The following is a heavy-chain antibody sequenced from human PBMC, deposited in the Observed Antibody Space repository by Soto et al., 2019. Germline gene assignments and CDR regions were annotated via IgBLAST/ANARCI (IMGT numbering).Heavy chain of an antibody. D-gene: IGHD6-19*01. CDR3: VAGETVGNFDY. J-gene: IGHJ4*02. CDR1: GFTFSSYS. CDR2: ISSSSSTI. V-gene: IGHV3-48*01. Sequence: EVQLVESGGGLVQPGGSLRLSCAASGFTFSSYSMNWVRQAPGKGLEWVSYISSSSSTIYYADSVKGRFTISRDNAKNSLYLQMNSLRAEDTAVYYCVAGETVGNFDYWGQGTLVTVSS.